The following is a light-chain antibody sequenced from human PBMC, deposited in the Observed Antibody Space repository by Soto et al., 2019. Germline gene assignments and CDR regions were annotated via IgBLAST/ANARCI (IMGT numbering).Light chain of an antibody. V-gene: IGKV1-5*03. J-gene: IGKJ1*01. Sequence: DIQMTQSPSTLSASVGDRVTITCRASHSISSWLAWYQQKPGKAPKLLIYTASSLESGVPSRFSGSGSGTEFTLTISSLQPDDFATYYCQQYNSYPWTFGQGIKVEIK. CDR2: TAS. CDR1: HSISSW. CDR3: QQYNSYPWT.